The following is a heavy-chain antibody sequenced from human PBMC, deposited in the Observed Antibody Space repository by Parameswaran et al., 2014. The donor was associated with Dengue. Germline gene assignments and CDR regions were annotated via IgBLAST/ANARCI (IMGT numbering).Heavy chain of an antibody. Sequence: WVRQAPGQGLEWMGWINPNSGGTNFAQNFQGRVTMTSDTSTSTAYMQLRRLRSDDTAVYYCARYHDSLRTPRGMDVWGQGTTVTVSS. V-gene: IGHV1-2*02. CDR2: INPNSGGT. J-gene: IGHJ6*02. CDR3: ARYHDSLRTPRGMDV. D-gene: IGHD3-22*01.